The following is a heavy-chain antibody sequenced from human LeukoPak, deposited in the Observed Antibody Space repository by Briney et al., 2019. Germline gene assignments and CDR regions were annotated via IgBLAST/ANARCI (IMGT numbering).Heavy chain of an antibody. D-gene: IGHD3-10*01. CDR3: ARGSSYGSGSYRSEYFQH. V-gene: IGHV3-33*01. J-gene: IGHJ1*01. CDR1: GFPFSSYG. CDR2: IWYDGSNK. Sequence: PGGSLRLSCAASGFPFSSYGMHWVRQAPGKGLEWVAVIWYDGSNKYYADSVKGRFTISRDNSKNTLYLQMNSLRAEDTAVYYCARGSSYGSGSYRSEYFQHWGQGTLVAVSS.